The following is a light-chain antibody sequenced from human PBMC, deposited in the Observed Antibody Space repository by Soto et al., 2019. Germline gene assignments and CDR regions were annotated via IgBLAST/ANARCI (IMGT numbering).Light chain of an antibody. Sequence: QSALTQPPSAFGSPEHSVTISCNGTSSDVGGYDFVSWYQQHPGKAPKLVIYEVTRRPSGVPDRFSGSKSGNTASLTVSGLQAEDEAVYYCSSYAGSTIFGGGTKLTVL. CDR2: EVT. V-gene: IGLV2-8*01. J-gene: IGLJ2*01. CDR1: SSDVGGYDF. CDR3: SSYAGSTI.